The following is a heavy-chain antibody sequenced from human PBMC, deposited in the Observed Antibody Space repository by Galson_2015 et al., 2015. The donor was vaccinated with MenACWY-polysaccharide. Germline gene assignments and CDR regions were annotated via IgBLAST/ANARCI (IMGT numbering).Heavy chain of an antibody. V-gene: IGHV1-8*01. CDR2: MSPNTAKT. D-gene: IGHD6-19*01. CDR1: GYTFTSYD. J-gene: IGHJ4*02. Sequence: SVKVSCKASGYTFTSYDINWVRQATGQGLDWMGWMSPNTAKTGYPQKFQGRVTMTRNNSISTAYMELSSLTSEDTAVYYCARGRRDTAVAATAAVFLDYWGQGILVTVSS. CDR3: ARGRRDTAVAATAAVFLDY.